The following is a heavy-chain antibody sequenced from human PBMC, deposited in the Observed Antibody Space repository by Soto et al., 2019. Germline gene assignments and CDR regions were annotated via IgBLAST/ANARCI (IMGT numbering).Heavy chain of an antibody. J-gene: IGHJ5*01. CDR1: GYTFTDYY. CDR3: ARKSLYGSGSSFDF. Sequence: QVQLVQSGAEVKKPGASVRVSCKASGYTFTDYYMHWVRQAPGQGLEWMAWINPNIGDTKYDQKFQGRVTVTRDTSNRILYMELSSLRSDDTAIYYCARKSLYGSGSSFDFWGQGTLVTVSS. D-gene: IGHD3-10*01. V-gene: IGHV1-2*02. CDR2: INPNIGDT.